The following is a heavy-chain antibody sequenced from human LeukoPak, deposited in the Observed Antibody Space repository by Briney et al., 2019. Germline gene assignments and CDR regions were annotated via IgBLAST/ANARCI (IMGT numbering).Heavy chain of an antibody. D-gene: IGHD3-10*01. CDR1: GYTFTSYG. CDR2: ISAYNGNT. V-gene: IGHV1-18*01. CDR3: ARGFVSTMVRGVIAY. Sequence: GASVKVSCKASGYTFTSYGISWVRQAPGQGLEWMGWISAYNGNTNYAQKFQGRVTMTRNPSISTAYMELSSLRSEDTAVYYCARGFVSTMVRGVIAYWGQGTLVTVSS. J-gene: IGHJ4*02.